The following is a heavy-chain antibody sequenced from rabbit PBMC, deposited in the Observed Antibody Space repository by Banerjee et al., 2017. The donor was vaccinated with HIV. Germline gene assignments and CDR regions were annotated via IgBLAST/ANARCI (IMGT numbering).Heavy chain of an antibody. CDR2: IYTGSGST. J-gene: IGHJ4*01. Sequence: QSLEESGGDLVKPGASLTLTCTASGFDLSVYYMCWVRQAPGKGLEWIGCIYTGSGSTYYASWAKGRFTISKTSSTTVTLQMTSLTAADTATYFCARDIISGGYAGYGYAFNLWGPGTLVTVS. V-gene: IGHV1S40*01. CDR1: GFDLSVYY. D-gene: IGHD6-1*01. CDR3: ARDIISGGYAGYGYAFNL.